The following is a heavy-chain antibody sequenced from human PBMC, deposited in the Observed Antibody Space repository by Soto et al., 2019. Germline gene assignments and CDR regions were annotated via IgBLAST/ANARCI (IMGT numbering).Heavy chain of an antibody. J-gene: IGHJ4*02. D-gene: IGHD2-2*01. V-gene: IGHV1-2*04. Sequence: ASVNVSCKASGYTFTGYYMHWVRQAPGQGLEWMGWINPNSGGTNYAQKFQGWVTMTRDTSISTAYMELSRLRSDDTAVYYCARGGPTLLSSSTSCFDYWGQGTLVTVSS. CDR3: ARGGPTLLSSSTSCFDY. CDR2: INPNSGGT. CDR1: GYTFTGYY.